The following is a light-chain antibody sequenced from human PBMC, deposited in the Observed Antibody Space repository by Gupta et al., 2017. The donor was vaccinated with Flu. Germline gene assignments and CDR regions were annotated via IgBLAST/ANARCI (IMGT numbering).Light chain of an antibody. CDR3: QQRRDWPGT. CDR1: QSAGGY. Sequence: GERATLSCRASQSAGGYLAWYQQKPGQAPRLLIFDTSNRATAIPARFSGSGSGTDFTLTISSLEPEDFAVYHCQQRRDWPGTFGQGTKVEIK. CDR2: DTS. V-gene: IGKV3-11*01. J-gene: IGKJ1*01.